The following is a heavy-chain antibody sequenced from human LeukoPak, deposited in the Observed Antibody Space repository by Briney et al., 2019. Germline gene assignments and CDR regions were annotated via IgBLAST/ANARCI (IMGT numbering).Heavy chain of an antibody. CDR3: ARLNLGYGYFLEATRRDY. D-gene: IGHD5-18*01. CDR1: GFTFSKYP. V-gene: IGHV3-30-3*01. J-gene: IGHJ4*02. Sequence: GGSLRLSCAASGFTFSKYPMHWVRQAPGKGLEWVAVISYDVGSNTYYADSVKGRFTISRDNSKNTLYLQMNSLRAEDTAVYYCARLNLGYGYFLEATRRDYWGQGTLVTVSS. CDR2: ISYDVGSNT.